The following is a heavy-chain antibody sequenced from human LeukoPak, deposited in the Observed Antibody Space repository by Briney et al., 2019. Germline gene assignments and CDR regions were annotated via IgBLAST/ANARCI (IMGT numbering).Heavy chain of an antibody. CDR3: ARVDTAMVAGGGDY. CDR1: GYTFTSYG. Sequence: ASVTVSCKASGYTFTSYGISWVRQAPGQGLEWMGWISAYNSNTNYAQKLQGRVTMTTDTSTSTAYMELSRLRSDDTAVYYCARVDTAMVAGGGDYWGQGTLVTVSS. CDR2: ISAYNSNT. V-gene: IGHV1-18*01. D-gene: IGHD5-18*01. J-gene: IGHJ4*02.